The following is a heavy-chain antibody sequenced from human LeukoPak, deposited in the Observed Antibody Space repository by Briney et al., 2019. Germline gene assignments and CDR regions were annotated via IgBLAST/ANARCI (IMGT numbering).Heavy chain of an antibody. CDR3: ARGYYYYYYMDV. J-gene: IGHJ6*03. CDR1: GFTFSSYG. Sequence: GGSLRLSCAASGFTFSSYGMSWVRQAPGKGLEWVSAITATSSSTHDADSVQGRFTISRDNSKNTLYLQMNSLKASDTAMYYCARGYYYYYYMDVWGKGTTVTVSS. V-gene: IGHV3-23*01. CDR2: ITATSSST.